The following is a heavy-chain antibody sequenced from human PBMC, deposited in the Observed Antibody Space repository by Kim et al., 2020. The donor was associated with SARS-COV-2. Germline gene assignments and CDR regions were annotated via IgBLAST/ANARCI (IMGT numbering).Heavy chain of an antibody. CDR1: GFTFSSYS. V-gene: IGHV3-21*01. CDR3: AREGLVTTVTTVDY. CDR2: ISSSSSYI. J-gene: IGHJ4*02. D-gene: IGHD4-17*01. Sequence: GGSLRLSCAASGFTFSSYSMNWVRQAPGKGLEWVSSISSSSSYIYYADSVKGRFTISRDNAKNSLYLQMNSLRAEDTAVYYCAREGLVTTVTTVDYWGQGTLGTVSS.